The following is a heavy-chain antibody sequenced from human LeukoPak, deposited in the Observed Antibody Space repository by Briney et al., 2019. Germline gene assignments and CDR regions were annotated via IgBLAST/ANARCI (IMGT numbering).Heavy chain of an antibody. CDR2: MNPDSGNT. V-gene: IGHV1-8*02. CDR1: GYTFTSYY. Sequence: ASVKVSCKASGYTFTSYYMHWVRQATGQGLEWMGWMNPDSGNTGYAQKFQGRVTMTRNTSISTAYMELSSLRSEDTAVYYCTVFNPFDYWGQGTLVTVSS. CDR3: TVFNPFDY. D-gene: IGHD1-14*01. J-gene: IGHJ4*02.